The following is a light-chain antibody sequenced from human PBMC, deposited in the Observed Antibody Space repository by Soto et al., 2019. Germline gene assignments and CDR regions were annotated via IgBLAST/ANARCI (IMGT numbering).Light chain of an antibody. Sequence: QSALTQPASVSGSPGQSITISCTGTSSDVGGYNYVSWYQQHPGKAPKLMIYEVSNRPSGVSNRFSGSKSGNTASLTISGLQAEDEADYYYSSYTSSSTGYVFGTGTKLTVL. J-gene: IGLJ1*01. CDR2: EVS. V-gene: IGLV2-14*01. CDR3: SSYTSSSTGYV. CDR1: SSDVGGYNY.